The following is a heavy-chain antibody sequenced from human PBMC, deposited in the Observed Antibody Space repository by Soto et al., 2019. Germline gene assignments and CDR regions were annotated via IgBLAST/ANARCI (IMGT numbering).Heavy chain of an antibody. D-gene: IGHD3-3*01. V-gene: IGHV3-43*01. CDR2: ISWDGGST. CDR1: GFTFDDYT. CDR3: AKDRGPEDFWSGYYTGPLDY. Sequence: EVQLVESGGVVVQPGGSLRLSCAASGFTFDDYTMHWVRQAPGKGLEWVSLISWDGGSTYYADSVKGRFTISRDNSKNSLYLQMNSLRTEDTVLYYCAKDRGPEDFWSGYYTGPLDYWGQGTLVTVSS. J-gene: IGHJ4*02.